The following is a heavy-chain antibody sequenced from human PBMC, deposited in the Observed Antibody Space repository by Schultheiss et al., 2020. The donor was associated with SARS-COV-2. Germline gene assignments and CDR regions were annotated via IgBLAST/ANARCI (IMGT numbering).Heavy chain of an antibody. D-gene: IGHD2-2*01. Sequence: SGPTLVKPTQTLTLTCTFSGFSLSTSGMCVSWIRQPPGKALEWLARIDWDDDKYYSTSLKTRLTISKDTSKNQVVLTMTNMDPVDTATYYCARIRVVPAATLRDAFDIWGQGTMVTVSS. V-gene: IGHV2-70*11. CDR3: ARIRVVPAATLRDAFDI. J-gene: IGHJ3*02. CDR1: GFSLSTSGMC. CDR2: IDWDDDK.